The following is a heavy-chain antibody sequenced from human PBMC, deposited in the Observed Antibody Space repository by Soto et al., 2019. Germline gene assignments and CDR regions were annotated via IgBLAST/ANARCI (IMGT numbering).Heavy chain of an antibody. CDR2: IKSKTDGGAT. Sequence: GGSLRLSCAASGFTFSNAWMNWVRQAPGKGLEWVGRIKSKTDGGATDYAAPGQGRVTMSRDDSKIKLYLQMNSLKTEDTAVYYCTTVREDYYDSSGYYYFPEYFQHWGQGTLVTVSS. CDR1: GFTFSNAW. D-gene: IGHD3-22*01. V-gene: IGHV3-15*07. CDR3: TTVREDYYDSSGYYYFPEYFQH. J-gene: IGHJ1*01.